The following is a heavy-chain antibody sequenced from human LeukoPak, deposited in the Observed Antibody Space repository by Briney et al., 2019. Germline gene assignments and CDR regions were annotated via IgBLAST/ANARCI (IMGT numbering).Heavy chain of an antibody. V-gene: IGHV3-21*01. CDR1: GFAFSTYS. D-gene: IGHD6-13*01. CDR3: ARVAGGKFHLDY. J-gene: IGHJ4*02. CDR2: ITSTGTYI. Sequence: PGGSLRLPCAASGFAFSTYSMNWVRQAPGKGLEWISSITSTGTYIYYADSVKGRFTISRDNAKNSLYLQMNSLRAEDTAVYFCARVAGGKFHLDYWGQGTQVTVSS.